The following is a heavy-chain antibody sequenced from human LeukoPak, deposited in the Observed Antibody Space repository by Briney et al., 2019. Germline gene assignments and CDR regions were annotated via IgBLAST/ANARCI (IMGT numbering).Heavy chain of an antibody. D-gene: IGHD2-21*02. CDR3: ARRRLFDAFDI. V-gene: IGHV4-61*02. J-gene: IGHJ3*02. CDR2: IYTSGST. CDR1: GGSISSGSYY. Sequence: SETLSLTCTVSGGSISSGSYYWSWIRQPAGKGLEWIGRIYTSGSTNYNPSLKSRVTISVDTSKNQFSLKLSSVTAADTAVYYCARRRLFDAFDIWGQGTMVTVSS.